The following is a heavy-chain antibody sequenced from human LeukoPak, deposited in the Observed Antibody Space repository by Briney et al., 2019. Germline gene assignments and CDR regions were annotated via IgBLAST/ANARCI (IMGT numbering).Heavy chain of an antibody. CDR1: GYSISSGYY. Sequence: SETLSLTCAVSGYSISSGYYWGWIRQPPGKGLEWIGSIYHSGSTYYNPSLNSRVTISVDTSKNQFSLKLSSVTAADTAVYYCARESGAEYYFDYWGQGTLVTVSS. J-gene: IGHJ4*02. CDR3: ARESGAEYYFDY. CDR2: IYHSGST. V-gene: IGHV4-38-2*02. D-gene: IGHD3-10*01.